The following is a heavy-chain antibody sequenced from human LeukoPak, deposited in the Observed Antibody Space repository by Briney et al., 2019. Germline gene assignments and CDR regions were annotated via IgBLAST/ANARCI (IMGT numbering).Heavy chain of an antibody. CDR2: IKQDGSEK. D-gene: IGHD3-22*01. CDR3: ARDHHRRHYDSQARDTFDI. Sequence: GGSLRLSCAASGFTFSSYAMSWVRQAPGKGLEWVANIKQDGSEKYYVDSVKGRFTISRDNAKNSLYLQMNSLRAEDTAVYYCARDHHRRHYDSQARDTFDIWGPGTLVTVSS. J-gene: IGHJ3*02. CDR1: GFTFSSYA. V-gene: IGHV3-7*01.